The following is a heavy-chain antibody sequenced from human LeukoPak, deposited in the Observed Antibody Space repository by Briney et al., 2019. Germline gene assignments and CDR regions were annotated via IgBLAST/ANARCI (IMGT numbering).Heavy chain of an antibody. D-gene: IGHD6-13*01. CDR1: GFIFSGYG. V-gene: IGHV3-30*18. J-gene: IGHJ4*02. Sequence: GGSLRLSCAASGFIFSGYGMHWVRQAPGKGLEWVAVISYDGSNKYYADSVKGRFTISRDNSKNTLYLQMNSLRAEDTAVYYCAKGGEQRLVRISFDYWGQGTLVIVSS. CDR3: AKGGEQRLVRISFDY. CDR2: ISYDGSNK.